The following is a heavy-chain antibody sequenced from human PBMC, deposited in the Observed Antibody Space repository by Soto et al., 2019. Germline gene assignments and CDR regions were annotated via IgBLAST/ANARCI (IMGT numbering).Heavy chain of an antibody. V-gene: IGHV3-30-3*01. J-gene: IGHJ4*02. D-gene: IGHD6-13*01. CDR2: ISNDGSNK. CDR3: AREGIAAAGTLDY. Sequence: GGPRRPSFPPPDFTSGGYPMHWVPRSPGKGLEWVGGISNDGSNKYYADSVKGRFTISRDNSKNTLYLQMNSLRAEDTAVYYCAREGIAAAGTLDYWGQGTLVTVSS. CDR1: DFTSGGYP.